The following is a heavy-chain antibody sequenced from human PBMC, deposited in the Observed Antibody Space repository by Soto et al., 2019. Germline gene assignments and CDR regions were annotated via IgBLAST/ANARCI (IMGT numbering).Heavy chain of an antibody. CDR3: ARANEYSSSWYYFDY. V-gene: IGHV1-2*04. CDR1: GYTFTGYY. CDR2: INPNSGGT. J-gene: IGHJ4*02. D-gene: IGHD6-13*01. Sequence: ASVKVSCKASGYTFTGYYMHWVRQAPGQGLEWMGWINPNSGGTNYAQKFQGWVTMTRDTSISTAYMELSRLRSDDTAVYYGARANEYSSSWYYFDYWGQGTLVTVSS.